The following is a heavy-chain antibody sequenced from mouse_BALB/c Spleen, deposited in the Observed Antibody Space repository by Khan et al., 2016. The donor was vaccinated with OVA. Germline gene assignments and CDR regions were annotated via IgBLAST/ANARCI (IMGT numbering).Heavy chain of an antibody. J-gene: IGHJ4*01. CDR1: GYTFTNSG. D-gene: IGHD2-3*01. V-gene: IGHV9-3*02. CDR3: ARSRWLLPAMDY. Sequence: QIQLVQSGPELKKPGETVKISCKASGYTFTNSGMNWVKQAPGKGLKWMGWINTNTGEPTYAEEFKGRFAFSLETSASTAYLQINNLKNEDTATYFGARSRWLLPAMDYWGQGTSVTVSS. CDR2: INTNTGEP.